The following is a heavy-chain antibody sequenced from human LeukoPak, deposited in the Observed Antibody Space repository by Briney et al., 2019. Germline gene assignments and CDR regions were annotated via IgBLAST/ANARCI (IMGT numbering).Heavy chain of an antibody. J-gene: IGHJ5*02. Sequence: SETLSLTCAVYGGSFSGYYWSWIRQPPGKGLEWIGEINHSESTNYNPSLKSRVTISVDTSKNQFSLKLSSVTAADTAVYYCVRSAVVKWFDPWGQGTLVTVSS. CDR3: VRSAVVKWFDP. V-gene: IGHV4-34*01. CDR1: GGSFSGYY. D-gene: IGHD2-21*01. CDR2: INHSEST.